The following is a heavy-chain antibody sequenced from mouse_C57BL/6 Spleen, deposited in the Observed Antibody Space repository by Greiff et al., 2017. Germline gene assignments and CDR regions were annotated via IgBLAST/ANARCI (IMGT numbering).Heavy chain of an antibody. CDR3: ARSSYYGSSYWYFDV. D-gene: IGHD1-1*01. J-gene: IGHJ1*03. V-gene: IGHV1-69*01. Sequence: VKQRPGQGLEWIEEIDPSDSYTNYNQKFKGKSTLTVDTSSSTAYMQLSSLTSEDSAVYYCARSSYYGSSYWYFDVWGTGTTVTVSS. CDR2: IDPSDSYT.